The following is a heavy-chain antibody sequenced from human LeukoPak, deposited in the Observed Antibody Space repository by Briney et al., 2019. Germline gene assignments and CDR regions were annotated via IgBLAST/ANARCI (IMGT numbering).Heavy chain of an antibody. Sequence: GRSLRLSCEASGFTFSTSSMHWVRQAPGKGLEWVAIISYDGSDKDHADSVQGRFTISRDNSKNTLYLQMSSLRPEDTAVYYCIRDGYCSNTNCYSWFDVWGQGTLVNVSS. V-gene: IGHV3-30*15. CDR1: GFTFSTSS. CDR3: IRDGYCSNTNCYSWFDV. CDR2: ISYDGSDK. J-gene: IGHJ5*02. D-gene: IGHD2-2*03.